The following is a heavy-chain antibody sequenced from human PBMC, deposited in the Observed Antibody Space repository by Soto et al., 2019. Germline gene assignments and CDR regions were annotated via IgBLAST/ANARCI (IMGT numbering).Heavy chain of an antibody. CDR1: GFSVTANY. Sequence: EVQVVESGGGLIQPGGSLRLSCEVSGFSVTANYMSWVRQAPGKGLEWVSVIYSGGSTYYIDSVKGRFSISRDISKNTLYLQMNSLRAEYTVVYDCHGYGYWGQGTIVTVSS. CDR3: HGYGY. CDR2: IYSGGST. J-gene: IGHJ4*02. D-gene: IGHD5-12*01. V-gene: IGHV3-53*01.